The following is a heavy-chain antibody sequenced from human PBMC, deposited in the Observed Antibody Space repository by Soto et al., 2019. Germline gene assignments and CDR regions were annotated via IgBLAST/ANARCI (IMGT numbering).Heavy chain of an antibody. D-gene: IGHD3-10*01. J-gene: IGHJ5*02. CDR2: IDPSDSYT. CDR3: ERITYYYGSGSYSPHNWFDP. Sequence: PGESLKISCKGSGYSFTSYWISWVRQMPGKGLEWLGRIDPSDSYTNYSPSFQGHVTISADKSISTAYLQWSSLKASDTAMYYCERITYYYGSGSYSPHNWFDPWGQGTLVPVSS. V-gene: IGHV5-10-1*01. CDR1: GYSFTSYW.